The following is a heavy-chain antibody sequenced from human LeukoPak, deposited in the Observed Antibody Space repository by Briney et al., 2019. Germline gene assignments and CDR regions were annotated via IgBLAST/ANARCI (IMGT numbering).Heavy chain of an antibody. CDR2: IYYSGST. CDR1: GGSISSSGYY. J-gene: IGHJ4*02. CDR3: ARDEGSSYPFDY. V-gene: IGHV4-39*07. D-gene: IGHD2-2*01. Sequence: SETLSLTCTVSGGSISSSGYYWGWIRQPPGKGLEWIGSIYYSGSTYYNPSLKSRVTISVDTSKNQFSLNLSSVTAADTAVYFCARDEGSSYPFDYWGQGTLVTVSS.